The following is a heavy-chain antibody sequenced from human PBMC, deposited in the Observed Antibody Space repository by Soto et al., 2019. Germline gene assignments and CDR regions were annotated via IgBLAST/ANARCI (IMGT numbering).Heavy chain of an antibody. J-gene: IGHJ6*02. D-gene: IGHD3-3*01. CDR3: ARDRLSITIFGVVIKYYYYYGMDV. CDR2: INAGNGNT. Sequence: QVQLVQSGAEVKKPGASVKVSCKASGYTFTSYAMHWVRQAPGQRLEWMGWINAGNGNTKYSQKFQGRVTITRDTSASTADMELSSLRSEDTAVYYCARDRLSITIFGVVIKYYYYYGMDVWGQGTTVTVSS. V-gene: IGHV1-3*01. CDR1: GYTFTSYA.